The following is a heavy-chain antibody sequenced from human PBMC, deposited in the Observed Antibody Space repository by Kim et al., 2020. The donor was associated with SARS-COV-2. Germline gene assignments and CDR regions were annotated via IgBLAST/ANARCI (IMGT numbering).Heavy chain of an antibody. V-gene: IGHV3-7*01. Sequence: EGSEKSCGDSVRGRFTISRDNAEKSLYLQMDSLRAEDTAVYYCASLKYDYWGRGALVTVSS. CDR3: ASLKYDY. D-gene: IGHD2-2*01. J-gene: IGHJ4*02. CDR2: EGSEK.